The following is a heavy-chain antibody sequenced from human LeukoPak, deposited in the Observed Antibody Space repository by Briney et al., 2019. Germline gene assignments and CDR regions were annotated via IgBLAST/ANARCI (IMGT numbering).Heavy chain of an antibody. Sequence: SETLSLTCTVSGGSISSYYWSWIRLPPGKGLEWNGYIYYSGSTNYNPSLKSRVTISVDTSKNQFSLKLSSVTAADTAVYYCARTYYDILTGYYWDYWGQGTLVTVSS. V-gene: IGHV4-59*01. J-gene: IGHJ4*02. CDR2: IYYSGST. CDR1: GGSISSYY. D-gene: IGHD3-9*01. CDR3: ARTYYDILTGYYWDY.